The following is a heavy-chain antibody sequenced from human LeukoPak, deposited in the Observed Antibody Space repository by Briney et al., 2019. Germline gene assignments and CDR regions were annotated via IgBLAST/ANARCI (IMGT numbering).Heavy chain of an antibody. V-gene: IGHV4-39*01. Sequence: SETLSLTCTVSGGSISSSSYYWGWIRQPPGKGLEWIGSIYYSGSTYYNPSPKSRVTISVDTSKNQFSLKLGSVTAADTAVYYCARHGSIATGAFTHWGQGTLVTVSS. J-gene: IGHJ4*02. CDR1: GGSISSSSYY. D-gene: IGHD6-13*01. CDR3: ARHGSIATGAFTH. CDR2: IYYSGST.